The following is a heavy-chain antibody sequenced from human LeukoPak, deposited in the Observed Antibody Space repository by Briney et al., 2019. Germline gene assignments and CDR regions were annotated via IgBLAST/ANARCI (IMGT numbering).Heavy chain of an antibody. CDR1: GASMMSY. CDR3: ARAGRRLYDYVWGSYRRYYFDY. CDR2: IYGSGII. V-gene: IGHV4-4*07. Sequence: PSETLSLTCSVSGASMMSYWSWIRQPAGKGLEWIGRIYGSGIITYNPSLQSRVTMSVDTSKNQFSLKLTSVTAADTAVYYCARAGRRLYDYVWGSYRRYYFDYWGQGTLVTVSS. J-gene: IGHJ4*02. D-gene: IGHD3-16*02.